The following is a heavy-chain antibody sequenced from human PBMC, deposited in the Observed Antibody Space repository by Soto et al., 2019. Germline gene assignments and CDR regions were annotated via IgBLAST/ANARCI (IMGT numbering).Heavy chain of an antibody. CDR1: GGSISSYY. J-gene: IGHJ4*02. D-gene: IGHD3-3*01. CDR2: IYYSGST. Sequence: SETLSLTCTVSGGSISSYYWSWIRQPPGKGLEWIGYIYYSGSTNYNPSLKSRVTISVDTSKNQFSPKLSSVTAADTAVYYCARGYYDFWSGYDYWGQGTLVTVSS. V-gene: IGHV4-59*01. CDR3: ARGYYDFWSGYDY.